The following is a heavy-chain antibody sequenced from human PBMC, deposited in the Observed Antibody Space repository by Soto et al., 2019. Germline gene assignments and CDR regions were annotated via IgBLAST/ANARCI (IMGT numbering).Heavy chain of an antibody. V-gene: IGHV1-3*01. Sequence: QVQLVQSGAEVKRPGASVRVSCKASGYNFKNYAIHWVRQAPGQRLEWMGWSNEGSGNSRYSQKFQGRVSLPRDTSANTVYMDRRSLKSEDTATYSCVRDDRAISGVVTLDYWGPGTLFTVSS. D-gene: IGHD3-3*01. J-gene: IGHJ4*02. CDR2: SNEGSGNS. CDR1: GYNFKNYA. CDR3: VRDDRAISGVVTLDY.